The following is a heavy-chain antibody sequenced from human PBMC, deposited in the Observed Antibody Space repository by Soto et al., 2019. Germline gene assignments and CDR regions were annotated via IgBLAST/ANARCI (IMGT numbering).Heavy chain of an antibody. CDR3: VKFYAAIYYYGMDV. Sequence: GGSLRLSCVASGFSFKNYNMNWVRQAPGKGLEWVSDITRSSSTINYADSVKGRFTISRDNAQSSLFLQMDSLRVDDSAVYYCVKFYAAIYYYGMDVWGQGTTVTVS. J-gene: IGHJ6*02. CDR1: GFSFKNYN. V-gene: IGHV3-48*01. CDR2: ITRSSSTI. D-gene: IGHD2-2*01.